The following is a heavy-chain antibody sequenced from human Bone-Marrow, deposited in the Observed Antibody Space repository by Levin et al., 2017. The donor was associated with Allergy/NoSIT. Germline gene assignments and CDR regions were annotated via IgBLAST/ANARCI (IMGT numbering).Heavy chain of an antibody. Sequence: GSLRLSCAVYGGSFSGYYWSWIRQPPGKGLEWIGEINHSGSTNYNPSLKSRVTISVDTSKNQFSLKLSSVTAADTAVYYCARAFRGSSWGLWGQGTLVTVSS. J-gene: IGHJ4*02. D-gene: IGHD6-13*01. CDR3: ARAFRGSSWGL. CDR2: INHSGST. CDR1: GGSFSGYY. V-gene: IGHV4-34*01.